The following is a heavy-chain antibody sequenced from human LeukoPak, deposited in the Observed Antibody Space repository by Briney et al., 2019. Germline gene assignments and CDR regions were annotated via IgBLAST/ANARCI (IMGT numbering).Heavy chain of an antibody. CDR1: GGSISSGSYY. Sequence: SQTLSLTCTVSGGSISSGSYYWSWIRQPAGKGLEWIGRIYTSGSTNYNPSLKSRVTISVDTSKNQFSLKLSSVTAADTAVYYYARVSAFGVVTPGAFDIWGQGTMVTVSS. J-gene: IGHJ3*02. D-gene: IGHD3-3*01. CDR2: IYTSGST. V-gene: IGHV4-61*02. CDR3: ARVSAFGVVTPGAFDI.